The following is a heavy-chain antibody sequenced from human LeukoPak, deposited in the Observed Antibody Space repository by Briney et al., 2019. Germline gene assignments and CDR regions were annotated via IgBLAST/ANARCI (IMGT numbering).Heavy chain of an antibody. CDR1: GGSFSGYY. CDR3: ARARFVDSSGYYYGYYCYGMDV. CDR2: INHSGST. J-gene: IGHJ6*02. V-gene: IGHV4-34*01. D-gene: IGHD3-22*01. Sequence: SETLSLTCAVYGGSFSGYYWSWIRQPPGKGLEWIGEINHSGSTNYNPSLKSRVTISVDTSKNQFSLKLSSVTAADTAVYYCARARFVDSSGYYYGYYCYGMDVWGQGTTVTVSS.